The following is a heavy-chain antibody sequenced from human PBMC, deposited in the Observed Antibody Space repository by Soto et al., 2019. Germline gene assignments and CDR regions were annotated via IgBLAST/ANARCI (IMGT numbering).Heavy chain of an antibody. J-gene: IGHJ5*02. CDR2: IYYSGST. CDR1: GGSISSYY. V-gene: IGHV4-59*01. Sequence: SETLSLTCTVSGGSISSYYWSWIRQPPGKGLEWIGYIYYSGSTNYNPSLKSRVTISVDTSKNQFSLKLSSVTAADTAVYYCARLGELTVAGPGWFDPWGQGTLVTVSS. CDR3: ARLGELTVAGPGWFDP. D-gene: IGHD6-19*01.